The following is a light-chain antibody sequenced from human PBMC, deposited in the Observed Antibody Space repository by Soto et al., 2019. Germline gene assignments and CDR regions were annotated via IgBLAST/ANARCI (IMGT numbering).Light chain of an antibody. CDR2: DVS. CDR1: SSDVGGYNY. CDR3: SSYTSSSTPLYV. Sequence: QSVLTQPASVSGSPGQSITNSCTGTSSDVGGYNYVSWYQQHPGKAPKLMIYDVSNRPSGVSNRFSGSKSGNTASLTISGLQAEDEADYYCSSYTSSSTPLYVFGTGTKLTVL. J-gene: IGLJ1*01. V-gene: IGLV2-14*01.